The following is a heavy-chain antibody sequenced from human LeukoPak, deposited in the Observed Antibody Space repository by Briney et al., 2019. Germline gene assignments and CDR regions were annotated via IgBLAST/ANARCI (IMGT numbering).Heavy chain of an antibody. CDR3: ARDSGAGAIGGFFGI. V-gene: IGHV3-11*01. CDR1: VFTFSDYY. J-gene: IGHJ3*02. CDR2: ISSSGSTI. D-gene: IGHD3-10*01. Sequence: GGSLRLSCAASVFTFSDYYMSWIRQAPGKGLEWGSYISSSGSTIYYADSVKGRFTISRDNAKNSLYVQMNSLRADDTAVYYCARDSGAGAIGGFFGIWGQGTMVTVSS.